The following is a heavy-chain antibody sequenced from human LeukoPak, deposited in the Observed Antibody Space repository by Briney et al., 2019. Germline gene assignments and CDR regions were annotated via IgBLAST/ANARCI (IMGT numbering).Heavy chain of an antibody. CDR1: GYTFTSYG. Sequence: GASVKVSCKASGYTFTSYGISWVRQAPGQGLEWMGWISAYNGNTNYAQKLQGRVTMTTDTSTSTAYMELRSLRSDDTAVYYCARDNHPRCWCSTSCYDDAFDIWGQGTMVTVSS. CDR2: ISAYNGNT. CDR3: ARDNHPRCWCSTSCYDDAFDI. V-gene: IGHV1-18*01. D-gene: IGHD2-2*01. J-gene: IGHJ3*02.